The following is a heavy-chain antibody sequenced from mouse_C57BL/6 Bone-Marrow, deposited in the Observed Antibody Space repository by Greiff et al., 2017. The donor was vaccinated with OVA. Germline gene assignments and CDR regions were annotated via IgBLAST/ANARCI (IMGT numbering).Heavy chain of an antibody. CDR3: ARDYSNYVDWYFDV. V-gene: IGHV1-18*01. CDR1: GYTFTDNN. J-gene: IGHJ1*03. D-gene: IGHD2-5*01. Sequence: VQLQQSGPELVKPGASVKIPCKASGYTFTDNNMDWVKQSHGKSLEWIGDINPNNGGTIYNQKFKGKATLTVDKSSSTAYMELRSLTSEDTAVYYCARDYSNYVDWYFDVWGTGTTVTVSS. CDR2: INPNNGGT.